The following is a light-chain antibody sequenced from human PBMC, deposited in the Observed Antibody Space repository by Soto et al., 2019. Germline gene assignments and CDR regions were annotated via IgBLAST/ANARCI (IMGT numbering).Light chain of an antibody. CDR3: AAWDDSLSGQV. V-gene: IGLV1-47*01. CDR2: RNN. J-gene: IGLJ2*01. CDR1: SSNIGSNY. Sequence: QSVLTQPPSASGTPGQRVTISCSGSSSNIGSNYVYWYQQLRGTAPKLLIYRNNQRPSGVPDRFSGSKSGTSASLAISGLRSEDEADYYCAAWDDSLSGQVFGGGTKLTVL.